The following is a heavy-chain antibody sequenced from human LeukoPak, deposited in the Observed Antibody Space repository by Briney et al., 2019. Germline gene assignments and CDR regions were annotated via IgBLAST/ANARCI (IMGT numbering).Heavy chain of an antibody. CDR1: GFPFSSFG. Sequence: GGSLRLSCDASGFPFSSFGMSWVRQAPGKGLEWVSAISGSGGSTYYADSVKGRFTISRDNSKNTLYLQMNSLRAEDTAVYYCAKDRRRVIDSGSYVFDYWGQGTLVTVSS. D-gene: IGHD1-26*01. CDR3: AKDRRRVIDSGSYVFDY. CDR2: ISGSGGST. V-gene: IGHV3-23*01. J-gene: IGHJ4*02.